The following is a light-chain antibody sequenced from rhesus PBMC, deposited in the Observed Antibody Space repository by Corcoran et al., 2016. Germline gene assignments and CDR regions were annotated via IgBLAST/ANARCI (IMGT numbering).Light chain of an antibody. Sequence: QAALTQPRSVSGSPGQSVTISCTGTSSDIGGYNYVSWYQQHPGTAPKLMIYEVSKRPSGVSDRFSVSKSGNTASLTISGLQAEAEADYYCSSYAGSNTYIFGAGTRLTVL. CDR3: SSYAGSNTYI. CDR2: EVS. V-gene: IGLV2-32*02. J-gene: IGLJ1*01. CDR1: SSDIGGYNY.